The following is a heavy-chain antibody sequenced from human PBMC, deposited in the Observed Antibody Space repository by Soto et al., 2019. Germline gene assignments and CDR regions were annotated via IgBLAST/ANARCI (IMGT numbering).Heavy chain of an antibody. CDR3: AKVGAGALAHYYGSGSSIY. V-gene: IGHV3-23*01. D-gene: IGHD3-10*01. J-gene: IGHJ4*02. CDR2: ISGSGGST. Sequence: PGGSLRLSCAASGFTFSSYAMSWVRQAPGKGLEWVPAISGSGGSTYYADSVKGRFTISRDNSKNTLYLQMNSLRAEDTAVYYCAKVGAGALAHYYGSGSSIYWGQGTLVTVSS. CDR1: GFTFSSYA.